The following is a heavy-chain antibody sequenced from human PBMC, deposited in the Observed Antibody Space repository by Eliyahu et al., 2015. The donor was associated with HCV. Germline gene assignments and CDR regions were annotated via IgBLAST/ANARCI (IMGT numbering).Heavy chain of an antibody. CDR3: TTYNSGSFPG. Sequence: EVQLVESGGGLVKPGGSLRLSCAAXGFTFTDAWMRWVRQAPGKGLEWVGRIRPXTDGGTGDYASPVKGRFTISRDDSKNTVELAMNSLQTEDTAVYYCTTYNSGSFPGWGQGTLVTVSS. D-gene: IGHD1-26*01. J-gene: IGHJ4*02. CDR1: GFTFTDAW. V-gene: IGHV3-15*01. CDR2: IRPXTDGGTG.